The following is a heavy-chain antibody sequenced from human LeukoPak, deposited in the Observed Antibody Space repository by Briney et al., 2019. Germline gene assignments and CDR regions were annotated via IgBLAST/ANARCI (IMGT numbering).Heavy chain of an antibody. CDR2: INIDETIT. J-gene: IGHJ4*02. CDR3: ARATYYYDSSGYRAVYYFDY. Sequence: GGSLRLSCAASGFTFSSYWMPRVRQAPGKGLVWVSRINIDETITTYADSVKGRFTISRDNAKNTLYLQMNSLRAEDTAVYYCARATYYYDSSGYRAVYYFDYWGQGTLVTVSS. CDR1: GFTFSSYW. D-gene: IGHD3-22*01. V-gene: IGHV3-74*01.